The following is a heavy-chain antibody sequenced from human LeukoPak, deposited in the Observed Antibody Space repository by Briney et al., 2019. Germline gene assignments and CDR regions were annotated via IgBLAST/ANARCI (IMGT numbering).Heavy chain of an antibody. CDR3: ARLRDLYNCFDP. CDR1: GYSISSGYY. J-gene: IGHJ5*02. D-gene: IGHD5-24*01. CDR2: IHHSGST. V-gene: IGHV4-38-2*01. Sequence: KPSEILSLTCVVSGYSISSGYYWGWIRQPPGKGLEWIATIHHSGSTYYSPSLKSRVTISVDTSKNQFSLKLSSVTAADTAVYYCARLRDLYNCFDPWGQGTLVIVSS.